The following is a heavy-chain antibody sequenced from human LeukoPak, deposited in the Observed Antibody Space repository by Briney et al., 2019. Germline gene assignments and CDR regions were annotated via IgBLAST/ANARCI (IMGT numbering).Heavy chain of an antibody. CDR2: IDPSDFYT. Sequence: GESLKISCKGSGYSFSTYRISWVRQMPGKGLEWMGKIDPSDFYTDYSPPFQGHVTISADTSISTAFLQWSSLKTSDTAIYYCASSIAAAGIGQNTFDIWGQGTVVAVSS. CDR1: GYSFSTYR. V-gene: IGHV5-10-1*01. J-gene: IGHJ3*02. D-gene: IGHD6-13*01. CDR3: ASSIAAAGIGQNTFDI.